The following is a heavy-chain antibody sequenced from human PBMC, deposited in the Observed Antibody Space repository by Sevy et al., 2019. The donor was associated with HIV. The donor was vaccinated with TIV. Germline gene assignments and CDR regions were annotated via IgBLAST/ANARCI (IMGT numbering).Heavy chain of an antibody. V-gene: IGHV3-30-3*01. CDR3: ASDSRTMIVVVTLDV. Sequence: GGSLRLSCAASGFTFSSYAMHWVRQAPGKGLEWVAVISYDGSNKYYADSVKGRFTISRDNSKNTLYLQMNSLRAEDTAVYYCASDSRTMIVVVTLDVWGQGTTVTVSS. D-gene: IGHD3-22*01. J-gene: IGHJ6*02. CDR2: ISYDGSNK. CDR1: GFTFSSYA.